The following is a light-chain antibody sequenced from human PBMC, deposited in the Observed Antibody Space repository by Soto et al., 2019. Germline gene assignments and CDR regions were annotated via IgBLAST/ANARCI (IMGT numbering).Light chain of an antibody. CDR1: QSVSSNY. CDR3: QQYGNSPRYS. CDR2: ATS. Sequence: EIVLTQSPGTLSLSLGERATLSCRASQSVSSNYLAWYQQKPCQAPSLLIYATSSRATGIPDRFSGSGSGTDFTLTISRLEHEDFAVYYCQQYGNSPRYSFGQGTKLEIK. J-gene: IGKJ2*03. V-gene: IGKV3-20*01.